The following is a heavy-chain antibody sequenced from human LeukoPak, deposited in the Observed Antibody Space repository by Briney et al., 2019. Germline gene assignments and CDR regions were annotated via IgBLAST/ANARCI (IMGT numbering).Heavy chain of an antibody. CDR2: INHSGST. Sequence: SETLSLTCTVSGGSISSYYWSWIRQPPGKGLEWIGEINHSGSTNYNPSLKSRVTISVDTSKNQFSLKLSSVTAADTAVYYCARDQEASSGREYYFDYWGQGTLVTVSS. CDR1: GGSISSYY. V-gene: IGHV4-34*01. D-gene: IGHD6-19*01. J-gene: IGHJ4*02. CDR3: ARDQEASSGREYYFDY.